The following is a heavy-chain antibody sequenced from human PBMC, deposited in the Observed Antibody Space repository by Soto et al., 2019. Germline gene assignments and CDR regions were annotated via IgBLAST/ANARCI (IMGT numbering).Heavy chain of an antibody. V-gene: IGHV4-59*01. J-gene: IGHJ4*02. CDR3: AREGYNFGPFDN. CDR2: ISYSGTT. D-gene: IGHD5-18*01. Sequence: PSETLSLTCTVSGGSLSSYYWSWIRRPPGMGLEWIASISYSGTTNYNSSLKSRVTISIDTSKNQFSLKFNSVTAADTAVYYCAREGYNFGPFDNWGQEALVTVSS. CDR1: GGSLSSYY.